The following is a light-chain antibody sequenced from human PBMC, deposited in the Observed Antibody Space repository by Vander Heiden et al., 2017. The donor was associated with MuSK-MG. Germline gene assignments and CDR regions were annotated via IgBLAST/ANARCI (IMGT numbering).Light chain of an antibody. Sequence: DIQMTQSPSSLSASVGDRVTITCRASQSITTSLNWYQLKPGKVPKLLIYAASSLQRGVPSRFRGSGSGTDFTLTIITLQPEDFATYYCQQSLSFPQTFGQGTKVEI. CDR3: QQSLSFPQT. J-gene: IGKJ1*01. CDR2: AAS. CDR1: QSITTS. V-gene: IGKV1-39*01.